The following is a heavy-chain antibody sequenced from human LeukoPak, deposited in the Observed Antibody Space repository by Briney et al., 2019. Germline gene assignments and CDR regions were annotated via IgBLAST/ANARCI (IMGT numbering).Heavy chain of an antibody. CDR1: GFTFSTYH. Sequence: GRSLRLSCAASGFTFSTYHMHWVRQAPGKGLEWVAFISNDGSKKYYADSVKGRFTISRDNAKNTLYLQMNSLRAEDTAVYYCASGLIRTGGKDYWGQGALVTVSS. V-gene: IGHV3-30-3*01. CDR2: ISNDGSKK. D-gene: IGHD7-27*01. J-gene: IGHJ4*02. CDR3: ASGLIRTGGKDY.